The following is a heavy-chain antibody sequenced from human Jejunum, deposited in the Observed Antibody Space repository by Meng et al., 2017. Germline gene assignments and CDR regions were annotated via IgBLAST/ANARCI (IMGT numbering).Heavy chain of an antibody. V-gene: IGHV3-7*01. CDR3: ARGVVAAKHWKGNRDWTYYHYGMDV. J-gene: IGHJ6*02. CDR1: GFTLSSYW. Sequence: GESLKISCAASGFTLSSYWMTWVRQPPGKGLEWVANIDREGRQKYYVDSVNGRFTISRDNSKNSVFLQMNSLRVDDTAVYYCARGVVAAKHWKGNRDWTYYHYGMDVWGQGTTVTVSS. D-gene: IGHD1-1*01. CDR2: IDREGRQK.